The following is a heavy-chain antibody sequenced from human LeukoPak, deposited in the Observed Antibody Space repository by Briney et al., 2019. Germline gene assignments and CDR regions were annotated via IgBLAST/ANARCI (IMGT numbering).Heavy chain of an antibody. V-gene: IGHV1-2*02. CDR3: ARAHMTTVTLGDY. D-gene: IGHD4-11*01. CDR2: INPNSGVT. Sequence: GASVKVSCKASGCTLTGYYIHWVRQAPGQGLEWMGWINPNSGVTNYAQKFQGRVTLTRDTPISTAYMEVSRLRSDDTAMYYCARAHMTTVTLGDYWGQGTLVTVSS. CDR1: GCTLTGYY. J-gene: IGHJ4*02.